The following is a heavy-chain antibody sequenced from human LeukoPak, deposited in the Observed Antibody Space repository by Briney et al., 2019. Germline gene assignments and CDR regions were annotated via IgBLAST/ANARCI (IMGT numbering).Heavy chain of an antibody. CDR2: IKEDGNEK. CDR3: ARDRSRFYY. V-gene: IGHV3-7*01. CDR1: GLTFSNYW. J-gene: IGHJ4*02. D-gene: IGHD2-2*01. Sequence: PGGSLRLSCAASGLTFSNYWMSWVRQAPGKGLEWAANIKEDGNEKYYVDSVKGRFTISRDNAKKSLYLQMNSLRAEDTAVYYCARDRSRFYYWGQGTPVTVSS.